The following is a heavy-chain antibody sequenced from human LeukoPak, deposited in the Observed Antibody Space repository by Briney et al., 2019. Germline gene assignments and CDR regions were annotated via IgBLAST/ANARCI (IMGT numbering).Heavy chain of an antibody. CDR3: ARDRRATPMYFFDF. CDR2: IRHSGVDS. CDR1: GFTFSDFA. J-gene: IGHJ4*02. V-gene: IGHV3-23*01. Sequence: PGGSLRLSCAASGFTFSDFALRWVRQAPGEGLEWVSGIRHSGVDSSYADSVKGRFTISRDNSKNMLYLQMNSLRDDDTGVYYCARDRRATPMYFFDFWGQGTPVTVSS. D-gene: IGHD2-15*01.